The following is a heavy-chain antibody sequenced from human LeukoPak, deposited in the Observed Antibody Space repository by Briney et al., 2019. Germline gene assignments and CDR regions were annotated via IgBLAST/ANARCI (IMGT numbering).Heavy chain of an antibody. CDR3: ATMSPPGIAAAGTPGMDV. J-gene: IGHJ6*02. CDR1: GGSISGYY. D-gene: IGHD6-13*01. Sequence: SETLSLTCTVSGGSISGYYWSWIRQPPGKGLEWIGEINHSGSTNYNPSLKSRVTISVDTSKNQFSLKLSSVTAADTAVYYCATMSPPGIAAAGTPGMDVWGQGTTVTVSS. CDR2: INHSGST. V-gene: IGHV4-34*01.